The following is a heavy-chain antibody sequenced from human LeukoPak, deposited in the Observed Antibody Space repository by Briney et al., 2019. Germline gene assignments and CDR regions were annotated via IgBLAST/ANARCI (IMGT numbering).Heavy chain of an antibody. CDR3: ARDLGIVYYYGMDV. CDR1: EFTFNNYT. D-gene: IGHD7-27*01. J-gene: IGHJ6*02. Sequence: PGGSLRLSCAPSEFTFNNYTLNWVRQVPGKGLEWVSSINNSSCYISYADSVNGRFTISRDNAKNSLYLQMNSLRAEDTAVYYCARDLGIVYYYGMDVWGQGTTVIVSS. V-gene: IGHV3-21*01. CDR2: INNSSCYI.